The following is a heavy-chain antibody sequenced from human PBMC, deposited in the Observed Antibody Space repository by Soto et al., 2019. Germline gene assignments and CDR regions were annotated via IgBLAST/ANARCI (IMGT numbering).Heavy chain of an antibody. CDR3: ARTGIVASGTMYGMDV. Sequence: PGGSLRLSCAASGFTFSRYMMNWVRQAPGKGLEWVASISRSSSTIYYADSVKGRFTISRDNAKNSLSLQMNSLRGDDTAVYYCARTGIVASGTMYGMDVWGQGTTVTVSS. CDR1: GFTFSRYM. J-gene: IGHJ6*02. D-gene: IGHD6-13*01. CDR2: ISRSSSTI. V-gene: IGHV3-48*01.